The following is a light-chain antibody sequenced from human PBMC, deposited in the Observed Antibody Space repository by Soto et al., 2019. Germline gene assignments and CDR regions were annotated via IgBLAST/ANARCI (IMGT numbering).Light chain of an antibody. J-gene: IGKJ5*01. CDR3: QQRKSYPIT. V-gene: IGKV1-9*01. Sequence: DVQLTQSPSFLSASVGDRVTITCRASQDINTYLAWYQQKPGKAPKLLIFAASTLQNGVPSRFSGSGSGTEFTVTITSLQPEDFAAYYCQQRKSYPITFGQGTRLEIK. CDR1: QDINTY. CDR2: AAS.